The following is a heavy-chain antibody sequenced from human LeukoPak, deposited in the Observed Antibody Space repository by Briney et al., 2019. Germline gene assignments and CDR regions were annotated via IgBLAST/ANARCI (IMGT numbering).Heavy chain of an antibody. CDR1: GVSISSSNW. J-gene: IGHJ6*02. CDR2: IYHSGST. CDR3: ARRNVDTVMVAFYYGMDV. Sequence: PSETLSLTCTISGVSISSSNWWSWVRQPPGKGLEWIGEIYHSGSTNYNPSLKSRVTISVDKSKNQFSLKLSSVTAADTAVYYCARRNVDTVMVAFYYGMDVWGQGTTVTVSS. V-gene: IGHV4-4*02. D-gene: IGHD5-18*01.